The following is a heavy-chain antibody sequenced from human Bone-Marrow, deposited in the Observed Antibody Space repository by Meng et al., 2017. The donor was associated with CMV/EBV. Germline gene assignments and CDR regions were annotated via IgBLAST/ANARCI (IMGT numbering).Heavy chain of an antibody. CDR1: GFTFSSYW. V-gene: IGHV3-7*01. D-gene: IGHD2-2*01. J-gene: IGHJ4*02. CDR3: ARGLDSDEYQLLNPHFDY. CDR2: IKQDGSEK. Sequence: GESLKISCAASGFTFSSYWMSWVRQAPGKGLEWVANIKQDGSEKYYVDSVKGRFTISRDNAKNSLYLQMNSLRAEDTAVYYCARGLDSDEYQLLNPHFDYWGQGTLVTVSS.